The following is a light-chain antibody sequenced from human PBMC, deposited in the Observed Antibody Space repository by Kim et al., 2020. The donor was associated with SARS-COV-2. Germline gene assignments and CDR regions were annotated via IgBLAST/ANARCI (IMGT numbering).Light chain of an antibody. J-gene: IGKJ5*01. CDR1: QSVSSSY. V-gene: IGKV3-20*01. CDR3: QQYGSART. Sequence: LSPGERATLSCRDSQSVSSSYLAWYQQKPGQAPRLLIYGASSRATGIPDRFSGSGSGTDFTLTISRLEPEDFAVYYCQQYGSARTFGQGTRLEIK. CDR2: GAS.